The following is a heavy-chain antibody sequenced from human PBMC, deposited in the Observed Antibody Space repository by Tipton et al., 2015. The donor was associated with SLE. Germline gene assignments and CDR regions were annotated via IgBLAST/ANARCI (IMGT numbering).Heavy chain of an antibody. V-gene: IGHV3-30*04. CDR2: IWYDGSKT. Sequence: SLRLSCAASGFTFSIYAIHWVRQAPGKGLEWVAGIWYDGSKTYYADSVKGRFTISRDNSKNTVYLQMNSLRVEDTAVYYCAKSGERRGSDNYYYYGMDVWGQGTTVTVSS. CDR1: GFTFSIYA. CDR3: AKSGERRGSDNYYYYGMDV. D-gene: IGHD1-26*01. J-gene: IGHJ6*02.